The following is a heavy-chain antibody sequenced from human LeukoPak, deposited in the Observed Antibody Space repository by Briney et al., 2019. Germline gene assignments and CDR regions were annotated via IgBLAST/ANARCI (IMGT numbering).Heavy chain of an antibody. CDR2: INPNSGGT. CDR3: ARVAVSRKMIHFDY. J-gene: IGHJ4*02. CDR1: GYTFTGYY. D-gene: IGHD6-19*01. V-gene: IGHV1-2*02. Sequence: GAPVKDSCKASGYTFTGYYMHWVRQAPGQGLEWMGWINPNSGGTNYAQKFQGRVTMTRDTSISTAYMELSRLRSDDTAVYSCARVAVSRKMIHFDYWGQGTLVTVSS.